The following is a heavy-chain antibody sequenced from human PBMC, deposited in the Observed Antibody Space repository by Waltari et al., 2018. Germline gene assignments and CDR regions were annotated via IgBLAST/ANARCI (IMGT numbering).Heavy chain of an antibody. CDR3: ARDRPDTAMVTGFDY. D-gene: IGHD5-18*01. CDR2: MYSGGRT. CDR1: GFTVSSNY. Sequence: EVQLVESGGGLIQPGGSLRLSCAASGFTVSSNYMSWVRQAPGKGLEWVSVMYSGGRTYYADSVKGRFTISRDNAKNSLYLQMNSLRAEDTAVYYCARDRPDTAMVTGFDYWGQGTLVTVSS. J-gene: IGHJ4*02. V-gene: IGHV3-53*01.